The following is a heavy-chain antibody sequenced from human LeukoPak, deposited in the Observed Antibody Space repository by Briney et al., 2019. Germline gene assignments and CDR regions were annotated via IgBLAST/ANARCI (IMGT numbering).Heavy chain of an antibody. CDR3: ARAGDSSGYYSLDY. V-gene: IGHV4-38-2*02. Sequence: SETLSLTCTVSGYSISSGYYWGWIRQPPGKGLEWIGSIYHSGSTYYNPSLKSRVTISVDKSKNQFSLKLSSVTAADTAVYYCARAGDSSGYYSLDYWGQGTLVTVSS. CDR2: IYHSGST. D-gene: IGHD3-22*01. J-gene: IGHJ4*02. CDR1: GYSISSGYY.